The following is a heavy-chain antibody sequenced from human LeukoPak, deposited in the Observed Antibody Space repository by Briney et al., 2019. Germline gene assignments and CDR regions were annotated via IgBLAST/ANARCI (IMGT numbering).Heavy chain of an antibody. V-gene: IGHV3-7*01. J-gene: IGHJ5*02. CDR1: GFTFSRYW. Sequence: GGSLRLSCAASGFTFSRYWMSWVRQTPGKGLEWVANIKEDGSEKYYVDSVKGRFTISRDNAKNSLYLQMNSLRAEDTVVYYCAREDYDFWTGYFRFRGATRFDPWGQGTLVTVSS. CDR2: IKEDGSEK. CDR3: AREDYDFWTGYFRFRGATRFDP. D-gene: IGHD3-3*01.